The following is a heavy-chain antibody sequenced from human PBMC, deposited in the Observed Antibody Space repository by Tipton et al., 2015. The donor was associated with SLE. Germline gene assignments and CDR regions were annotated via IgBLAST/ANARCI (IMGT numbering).Heavy chain of an antibody. V-gene: IGHV4-59*12. CDR1: GSSISSNY. CDR2: MYYTGSA. D-gene: IGHD3-22*01. Sequence: TLSLTCTVSGSSISSNYWCWIRLPPGKGLEWIGYMYYTGSAHYNPSLRNRVTMSLDTSKNQFSLKLSSVTATDTAVYYCARDTYDTSGYHPGAFDIWGQGTMVTVSS. CDR3: ARDTYDTSGYHPGAFDI. J-gene: IGHJ3*02.